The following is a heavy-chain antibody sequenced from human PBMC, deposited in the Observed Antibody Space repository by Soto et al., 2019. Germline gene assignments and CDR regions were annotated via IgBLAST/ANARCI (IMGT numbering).Heavy chain of an antibody. V-gene: IGHV1-69*02. D-gene: IGHD3-10*01. CDR1: GDTFSFYT. CDR3: ATSYGSGYRAFDY. Sequence: SVKASCKASGDTFSFYTINWVRQAPGLGLEWVGRINPILSMSNYAQKFQGRVTMTADKSTNTAYMELRSLRSEDTAMYYCATSYGSGYRAFDYWGQGALVTVSS. J-gene: IGHJ4*02. CDR2: INPILSMS.